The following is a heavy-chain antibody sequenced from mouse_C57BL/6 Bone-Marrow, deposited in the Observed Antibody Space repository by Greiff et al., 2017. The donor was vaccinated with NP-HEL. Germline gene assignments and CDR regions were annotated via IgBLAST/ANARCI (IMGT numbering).Heavy chain of an antibody. CDR3: ARDISPITTVVATDWDFDD. CDR1: GFTFTDYY. Sequence: EVKLVESGGGLVQPGGSLSLSCAASGFTFTDYYMSWVRQPPGQALEWLGFIRNKANGYTTEYSASVKGRFTISRDTSQCILYLHMNALRAADSATYYCARDISPITTVVATDWDFDDWGKGTTVTVSS. D-gene: IGHD1-1*01. J-gene: IGHJ1*03. CDR2: IRNKANGYTT. V-gene: IGHV7-3*01.